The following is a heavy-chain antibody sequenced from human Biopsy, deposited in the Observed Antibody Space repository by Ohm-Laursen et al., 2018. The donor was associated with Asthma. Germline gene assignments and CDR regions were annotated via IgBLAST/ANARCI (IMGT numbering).Heavy chain of an antibody. CDR3: PKDVFPGWELRRGPDY. CDR1: GFTFRSYV. Sequence: SLRLSCSASGFTFRSYVMHWVRQAPGKGLEWVAVGGSYYDGGLKYYADSVKGRFTISRDNSKNTLHLEMNSLRVEDTAVYYCPKDVFPGWELRRGPDYWGQGTLVTVSS. D-gene: IGHD1-26*01. J-gene: IGHJ4*02. CDR2: GGSYYDGGLK. V-gene: IGHV3-30-3*02.